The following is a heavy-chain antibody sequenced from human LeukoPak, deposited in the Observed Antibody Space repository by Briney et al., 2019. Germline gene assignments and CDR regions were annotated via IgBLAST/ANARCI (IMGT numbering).Heavy chain of an antibody. D-gene: IGHD6-13*01. CDR1: GYTFTSYD. Sequence: SVKVSCKASGYTFTSYDISWVRQAPGQGLEWIGGIIPIFGTANYAQKFQGRVTITADESTSTAYMELSSLRSEDTAVYYCARDRPYSSSWYYDYWGQGTLVTVSS. CDR2: IIPIFGTA. J-gene: IGHJ4*02. CDR3: ARDRPYSSSWYYDY. V-gene: IGHV1-69*13.